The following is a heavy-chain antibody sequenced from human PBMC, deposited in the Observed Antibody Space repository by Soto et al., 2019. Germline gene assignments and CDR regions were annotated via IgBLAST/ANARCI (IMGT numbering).Heavy chain of an antibody. J-gene: IGHJ4*02. V-gene: IGHV4-30-2*01. CDR3: ARTRLYGSGSYKNYYFDY. Sequence: SETLSLTCAVSGGSISSGGYSWSWIRQPPGKGLEWIGYIYHSGSTYYNPSLKSRVTISVDRSKNQLSLKLGSVTAADTAVYYCARTRLYGSGSYKNYYFDYWGQGTLVTVSS. CDR2: IYHSGST. D-gene: IGHD3-10*01. CDR1: GGSISSGGYS.